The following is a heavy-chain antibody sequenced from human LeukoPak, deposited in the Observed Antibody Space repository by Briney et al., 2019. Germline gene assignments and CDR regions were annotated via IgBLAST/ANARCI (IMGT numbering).Heavy chain of an antibody. J-gene: IGHJ6*02. CDR2: ISANNGNT. V-gene: IGHV1-18*01. CDR1: GYTFTSYD. D-gene: IGHD3-16*02. Sequence: ASVKVSCKASGYTFTSYDISWVRQAPGQGLEWMGWISANNGNTNYAQKLQDRVTMTTDTSTSTAYMELRSLRSDDTAVYYCARVWQVDRSMDVWGQGTTVTVSS. CDR3: ARVWQVDRSMDV.